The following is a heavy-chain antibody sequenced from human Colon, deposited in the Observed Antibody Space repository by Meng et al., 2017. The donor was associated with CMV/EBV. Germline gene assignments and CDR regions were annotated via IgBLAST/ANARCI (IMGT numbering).Heavy chain of an antibody. CDR2: ISSGGSYI. CDR3: ARAPLSGYFYDF. CDR1: GFTFSSYA. J-gene: IGHJ4*02. Sequence: GGSLRLSCAASGFTFSSYAMHWVRQAPGKGLEWISSISSGGSYIFYADSAKGRFTISRDDAKNSLYLQMNSLRVDDTAVYYCARAPLSGYFYDFWGQGTLVTVSS. D-gene: IGHD3-22*01. V-gene: IGHV3-21*01.